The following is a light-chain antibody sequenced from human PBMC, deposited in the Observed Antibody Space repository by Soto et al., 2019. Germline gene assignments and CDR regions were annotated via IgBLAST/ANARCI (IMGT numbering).Light chain of an antibody. V-gene: IGLV2-14*01. CDR2: EVS. CDR3: TSYASSSHVV. Sequence: QSALTQPASVSGSPGQSITISCAGTSSDVGGYKYVSWYQQHPGKAPKLMIFEVSNRPSGVSNRFSGSKSGNTASLTISGLQAEDEAHYYCTSYASSSHVVFGGGTKLTVL. J-gene: IGLJ2*01. CDR1: SSDVGGYKY.